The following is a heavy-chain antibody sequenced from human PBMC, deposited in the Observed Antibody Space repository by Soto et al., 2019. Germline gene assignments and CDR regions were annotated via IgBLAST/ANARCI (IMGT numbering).Heavy chain of an antibody. D-gene: IGHD5-12*01. J-gene: IGHJ4*02. CDR1: GYTFTGYY. CDR3: ATACRDGYNCLDY. CDR2: INPNSGGT. V-gene: IGHV1-2*04. Sequence: QVQLLQSGAEVKKPGASVKVSCKASGYTFTGYYIPWGRQAPGQGLEWMGWINPNSGGTNYAQKFQGWVTMTRDTSISTAYMELSRLTSDDPAVDYCATACRDGYNCLDYWGQGTLVTVSS.